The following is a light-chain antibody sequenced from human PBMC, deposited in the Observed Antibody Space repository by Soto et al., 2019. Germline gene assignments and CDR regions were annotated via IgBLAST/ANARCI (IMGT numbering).Light chain of an antibody. CDR1: QGIRSA. Sequence: AIQLTQSPSSLSASVGDRVTITCRASQGIRSALGWYQQKPGKVPKLLIYAASTLQSGVPSRFSGSGSGTDFTLTISSLQPEDFETYYCLLDLSYFWEFGQGTKVDIX. CDR2: AAS. V-gene: IGKV1-6*01. J-gene: IGKJ1*01. CDR3: LLDLSYFWE.